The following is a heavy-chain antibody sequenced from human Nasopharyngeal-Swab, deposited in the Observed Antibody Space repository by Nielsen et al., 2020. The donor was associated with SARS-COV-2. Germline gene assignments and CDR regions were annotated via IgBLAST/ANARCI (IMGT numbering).Heavy chain of an antibody. CDR1: GFTFSSYA. V-gene: IGHV3-30-3*01. CDR3: ARASSGSYWSAFDI. Sequence: GESLNISCAASGFTFSSYAMHWVRQAPGKGLEWVAVISYDGSNKYYADSVKGRFTISRDNSKNTLYLQMNSLRAEDTAVYYCARASSGSYWSAFDIWGQGTMVTVSS. D-gene: IGHD1-26*01. CDR2: ISYDGSNK. J-gene: IGHJ3*02.